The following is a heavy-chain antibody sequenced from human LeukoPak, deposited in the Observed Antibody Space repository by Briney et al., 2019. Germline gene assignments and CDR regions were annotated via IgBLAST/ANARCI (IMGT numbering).Heavy chain of an antibody. CDR1: GLSLHTAGVG. CDR3: AKAGYGSGSYLRYYYYGMDV. Sequence: SGPTLVNPTQTLTLTCTLSGLSLHTAGVGVGWIRQPPGKALEWLALIYWDDDKRCNPSLKTRPTITKDTSKNQVVLTVTNMDPVDTATYYCAKAGYGSGSYLRYYYYGMDVWGQGTTVTVSS. CDR2: IYWDDDK. J-gene: IGHJ6*02. V-gene: IGHV2-5*02. D-gene: IGHD3-10*01.